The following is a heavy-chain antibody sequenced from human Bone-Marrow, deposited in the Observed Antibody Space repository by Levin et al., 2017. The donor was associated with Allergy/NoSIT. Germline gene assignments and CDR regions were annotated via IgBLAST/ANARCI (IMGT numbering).Heavy chain of an antibody. D-gene: IGHD2-15*01. CDR3: AREYCSGGSCILDY. Sequence: GGSLRLSCAASGFTFSSYEMNWVRQAPGKGLEWVSYISSSGSTIYYADSVKGRFTISRDNAKNSLYLQMNSLRAEDTAVYYCAREYCSGGSCILDYWGQGTLVTVSS. CDR2: ISSSGSTI. V-gene: IGHV3-48*03. CDR1: GFTFSSYE. J-gene: IGHJ4*02.